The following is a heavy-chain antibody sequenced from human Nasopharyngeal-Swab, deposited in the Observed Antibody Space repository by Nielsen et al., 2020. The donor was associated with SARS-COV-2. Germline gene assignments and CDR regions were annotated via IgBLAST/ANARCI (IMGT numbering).Heavy chain of an antibody. J-gene: IGHJ4*02. CDR2: ISSSDSTT. D-gene: IGHD6-19*01. V-gene: IGHV3-48*03. Sequence: WIRQPPGKGLEWVSYISSSDSTTYYADSVKGRFTISRDNAKNSSYLQMNSLRVEDTGVYYCARADSSGWFFSDWGRGTLVTVSS. CDR3: ARADSSGWFFSD.